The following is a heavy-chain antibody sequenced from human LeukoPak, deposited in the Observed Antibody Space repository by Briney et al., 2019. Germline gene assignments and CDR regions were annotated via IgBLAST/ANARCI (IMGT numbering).Heavy chain of an antibody. D-gene: IGHD2-21*01. V-gene: IGHV3-48*03. J-gene: IGHJ4*02. CDR1: GFTLSSYE. CDR2: ISDSGNAI. Sequence: GGSLRLSCVASGFTLSSYEMNWVRQAPGKGLEWVSYISDSGNAIYYADSVKGRFTVSRDTAKNSLYLQMNSLRAEDTAVYYCAREPPSCGGDCYDYWGQGTLVTVSS. CDR3: AREPPSCGGDCYDY.